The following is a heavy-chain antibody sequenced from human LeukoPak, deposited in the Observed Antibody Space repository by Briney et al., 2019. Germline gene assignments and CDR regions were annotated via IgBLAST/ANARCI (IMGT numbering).Heavy chain of an antibody. CDR2: IRYDGSNK. J-gene: IGHJ4*02. Sequence: GGSLRLSCAASGFTFSSYGMHWVRQAPGKGLEWVAFIRYDGSNKYYADSVEGRFTISRDNSKNTLYLQMNSLRAEDTAVYYCAKISAGRTTFNNYYFDYWGQGTLVTVSS. V-gene: IGHV3-30*02. CDR1: GFTFSSYG. CDR3: AKISAGRTTFNNYYFDY. D-gene: IGHD2/OR15-2a*01.